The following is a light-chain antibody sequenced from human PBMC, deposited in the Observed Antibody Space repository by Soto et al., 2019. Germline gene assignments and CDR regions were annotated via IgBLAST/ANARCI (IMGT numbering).Light chain of an antibody. CDR3: SSYTSSSTVV. J-gene: IGLJ2*01. V-gene: IGLV2-14*01. CDR2: DVS. Sequence: QSVLTQPASVSGSPGQSITISCTGTSSDVGGYNYVSWYQQHPGKAPKLMIYDVSNRPSGVSNRFSGSKSGNTASLTISGLQVEGEADYYCSSYTSSSTVVFGGGTKLTVL. CDR1: SSDVGGYNY.